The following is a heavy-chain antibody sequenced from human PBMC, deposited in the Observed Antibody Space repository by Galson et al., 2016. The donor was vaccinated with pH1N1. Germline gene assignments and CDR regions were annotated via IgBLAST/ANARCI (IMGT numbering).Heavy chain of an antibody. V-gene: IGHV3-21*04. CDR2: ISSNSWPM. Sequence: SLRLSCAASGFTFSAFSINWVRQAPGKGLEWVSSISSNSWPMYYADSVKDRLTISSDDSKNTLYLNMNSLRAEDTAIYHCVKEYQRHYDDDYPALSWGQGTLVTVSP. J-gene: IGHJ5*02. D-gene: IGHD4-17*01. CDR3: VKEYQRHYDDDYPALS. CDR1: GFTFSAFS.